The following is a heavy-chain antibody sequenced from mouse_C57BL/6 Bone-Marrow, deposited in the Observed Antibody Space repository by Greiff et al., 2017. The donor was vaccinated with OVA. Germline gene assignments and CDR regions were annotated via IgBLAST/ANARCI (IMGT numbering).Heavy chain of an antibody. Sequence: VQLQQSGPDLVKPGASVKISCKASGYSFTGYYMNWVKQSPEKSLEWIGEINPSTGGTTYNQKFKAKATLTVDKSSSTAYMQLKSLTSEDSAVYYCARGNFWAWFAYWGQGTLVTVSA. CDR1: GYSFTGYY. V-gene: IGHV1-42*01. D-gene: IGHD4-1*01. J-gene: IGHJ3*01. CDR2: INPSTGGT. CDR3: ARGNFWAWFAY.